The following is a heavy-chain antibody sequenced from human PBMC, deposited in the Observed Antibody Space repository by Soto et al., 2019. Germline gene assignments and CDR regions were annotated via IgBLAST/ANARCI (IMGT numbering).Heavy chain of an antibody. J-gene: IGHJ3*02. Sequence: QVQMVASGGGVVQPRKSLRLSCAASGFTFSDYGMHWVRQAPARGPEWVALVRDDGSKTYYADSVRGRFTISRDNSKNMFYLQMNSLRVEDTAIYYCATSTATDAFDIWGQGTMVTVSS. CDR1: GFTFSDYG. V-gene: IGHV3-33*01. CDR3: ATSTATDAFDI. CDR2: VRDDGSKT.